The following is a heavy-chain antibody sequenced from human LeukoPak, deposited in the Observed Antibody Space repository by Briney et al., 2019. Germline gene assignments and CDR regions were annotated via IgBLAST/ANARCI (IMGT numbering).Heavy chain of an antibody. D-gene: IGHD3-3*01. Sequence: SETLSLTCTVSGGSISSGGYYWSWIRQPPGKGLEWIGYIYHSGSTYYNPSLKSRVTISVDRSKNQFSPKLSSVTAADTAVYYCARDRLTIFGVVTYRDAFDIWGQGTMVTVSS. V-gene: IGHV4-30-2*01. CDR3: ARDRLTIFGVVTYRDAFDI. J-gene: IGHJ3*02. CDR1: GGSISSGGYY. CDR2: IYHSGST.